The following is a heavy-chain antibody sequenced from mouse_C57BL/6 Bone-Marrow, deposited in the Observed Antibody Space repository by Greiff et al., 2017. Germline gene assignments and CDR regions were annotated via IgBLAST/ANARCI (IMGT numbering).Heavy chain of an antibody. D-gene: IGHD2-10*01. CDR1: GFTFTDYY. J-gene: IGHJ2*02. CDR3: ACYTYYGFDY. Sequence: EVKLMESGGGLVQPGGSLSLSCAASGFTFTDYYMGWVRQPPGKALEWLGFIRNKANGYTTEYSASVKGRFTISRGNSQSILYLQMNALRAEDSGTYYCACYTYYGFDYWGQGTSLTVSS. CDR2: IRNKANGYTT. V-gene: IGHV7-3*01.